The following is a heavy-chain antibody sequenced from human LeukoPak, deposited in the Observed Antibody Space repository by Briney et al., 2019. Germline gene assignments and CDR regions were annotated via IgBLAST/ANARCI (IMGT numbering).Heavy chain of an antibody. CDR3: ARGGSRGYSGYGSN. V-gene: IGHV3-11*05. D-gene: IGHD5-12*01. Sequence: GGSLRVSCAASGFTFSDYYMSWIRKAPGRGLEWISYISTSGSYTNYADSVKGRFTISRDNAESSLYLQMNSLRAEDTAVYYCARGGSRGYSGYGSNWGQGTLVTVSS. J-gene: IGHJ4*02. CDR1: GFTFSDYY. CDR2: ISTSGSYT.